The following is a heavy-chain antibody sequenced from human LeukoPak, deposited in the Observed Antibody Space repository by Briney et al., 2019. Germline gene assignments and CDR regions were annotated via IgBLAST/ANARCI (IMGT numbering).Heavy chain of an antibody. J-gene: IGHJ4*02. CDR1: GFTFSSYW. V-gene: IGHV3-7*01. CDR2: IKQDGSEK. Sequence: PGGSLRLSCAASGFTFSSYWMSWVRQAPGKWLEWVANIKQDGSEKYYVGSVKGRFTISRDNAKNSLYLQMNSLRAEDTAVYYCEVDANIVVEPAAMGTIWGQGTLVTVSS. D-gene: IGHD2-2*01. CDR3: EVDANIVVEPAAMGTI.